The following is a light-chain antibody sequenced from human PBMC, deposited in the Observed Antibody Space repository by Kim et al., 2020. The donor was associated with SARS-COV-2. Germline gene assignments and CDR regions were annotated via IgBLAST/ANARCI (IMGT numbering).Light chain of an antibody. Sequence: QSALTQPPSASGSPGQSVTMSCTGTRSDVGGYDYVPWYQQHPGKAPKLIIYEVTKRPSGVPDRFSGSKSGNTDSLTVSGLQAEDEADYYCSSYAGSNDYVFGTGTKVTVL. CDR1: RSDVGGYDY. J-gene: IGLJ1*01. V-gene: IGLV2-8*01. CDR2: EVT. CDR3: SSYAGSNDYV.